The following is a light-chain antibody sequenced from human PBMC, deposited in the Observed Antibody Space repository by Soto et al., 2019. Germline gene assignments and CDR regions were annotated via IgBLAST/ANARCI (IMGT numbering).Light chain of an antibody. CDR3: QQRSNRPIT. CDR2: DAS. CDR1: QSVSSY. V-gene: IGKV3-11*01. J-gene: IGKJ3*01. Sequence: EIVLTQSPATLSLSPGERATLSCRASQSVSSYLAWYQQKPGRAPRLLIYDASNRATGIPARFSGSGSGTDFTLTISSLEPDDFAVYYCQQRSNRPITFGPGTKVDIK.